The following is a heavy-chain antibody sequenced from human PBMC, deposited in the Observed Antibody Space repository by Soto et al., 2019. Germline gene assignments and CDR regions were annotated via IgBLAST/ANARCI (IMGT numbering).Heavy chain of an antibody. V-gene: IGHV4-34*01. Sequence: SETLSLTCAVYGGSFSGYYWSWIRQPPGKGLEWIGEINHSGSTNYNPSLKSRVTISVDTSKNQFSLKLSSVTAADTAVYYCASRADSSSWYLNWFDPWGQGTLVTVSS. J-gene: IGHJ5*02. CDR3: ASRADSSSWYLNWFDP. CDR2: INHSGST. CDR1: GGSFSGYY. D-gene: IGHD6-13*01.